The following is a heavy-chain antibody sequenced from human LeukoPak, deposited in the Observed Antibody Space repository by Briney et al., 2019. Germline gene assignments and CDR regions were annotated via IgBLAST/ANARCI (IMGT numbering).Heavy chain of an antibody. CDR1: GFTFSSYN. CDR3: ARDRGYSSSWYNAIDI. D-gene: IGHD6-13*01. Sequence: AGGSLRLSCAASGFTFSSYNMNWVRQAPGKGLEWVANINQDGSEKYSVDSVKGRFTISRDNAKNLLYLQMNSLRAEDTAVYYCARDRGYSSSWYNAIDIWGQGTMVTVSS. J-gene: IGHJ3*02. CDR2: INQDGSEK. V-gene: IGHV3-7*01.